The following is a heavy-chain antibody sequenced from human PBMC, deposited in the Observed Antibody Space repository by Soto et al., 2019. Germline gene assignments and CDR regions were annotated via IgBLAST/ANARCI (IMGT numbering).Heavy chain of an antibody. Sequence: QVEVMESGGGVVQPGRSLRLSCVGSGFTFSSYGMHWVRQAPGKGLEWVAVIYADGSQKYYGDSVRGRFIVSRDNSNKPVYLQMPGLRVDDTAVYYCARDGGGVGAPFPGYWGRGPLVTVSS. CDR1: GFTFSSYG. J-gene: IGHJ4*02. CDR3: ARDGGGVGAPFPGY. CDR2: IYADGSQK. V-gene: IGHV3-33*01. D-gene: IGHD1-26*01.